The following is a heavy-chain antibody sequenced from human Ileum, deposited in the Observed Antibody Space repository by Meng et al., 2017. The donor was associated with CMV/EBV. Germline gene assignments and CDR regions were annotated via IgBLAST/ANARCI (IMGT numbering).Heavy chain of an antibody. CDR1: GGSFSGYY. CDR2: VSHSGVT. Sequence: QVHLQTWGQGLWKPSGTRSLTCAVYGGSFSGYYWSWIRQPPGKGLEWIAEVSHSGVTNYHPSLKSRVTISIDTSKNQFSLHLSSVTAADTAVYYCAREPPFVPANSWGQGTLVTVSS. CDR3: AREPPFVPANS. J-gene: IGHJ4*02. D-gene: IGHD2-21*01. V-gene: IGHV4-34*02.